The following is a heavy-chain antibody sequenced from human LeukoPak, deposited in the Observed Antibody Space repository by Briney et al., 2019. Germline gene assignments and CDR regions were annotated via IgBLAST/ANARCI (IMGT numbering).Heavy chain of an antibody. Sequence: SETLSLTCTVSGGSISSYYWSWIRQPAGKGLEWIGRIYTSGSTNYDPSLKSRVTMSVDTSKNQFSLKLSSVTAADTAVYYCARYNWSLHDFDYWGQGTLVTVSS. J-gene: IGHJ4*02. V-gene: IGHV4-4*07. CDR2: IYTSGST. D-gene: IGHD1-20*01. CDR3: ARYNWSLHDFDY. CDR1: GGSISSYY.